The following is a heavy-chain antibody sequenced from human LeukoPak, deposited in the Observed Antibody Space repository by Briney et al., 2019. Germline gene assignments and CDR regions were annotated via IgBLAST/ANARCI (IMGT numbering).Heavy chain of an antibody. D-gene: IGHD5-18*01. CDR1: GGSFSCYY. V-gene: IGHV4-34*01. J-gene: IGHJ6*02. CDR2: INHSGST. CDR3: ASWQRGYSSSGYYGMDV. Sequence: SETLSLTCAVYGGSFSCYYWSWIRQPPGKGLEWIGEINHSGSTNYNPSLKSRVTISVDTSKNQFSLKLSSVTAADTAVYYCASWQRGYSSSGYYGMDVWGQGTTVTVSS.